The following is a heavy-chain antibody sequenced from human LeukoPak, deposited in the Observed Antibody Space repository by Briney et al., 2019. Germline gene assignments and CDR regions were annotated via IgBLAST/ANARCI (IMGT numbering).Heavy chain of an antibody. V-gene: IGHV3-23*01. J-gene: IGHJ2*01. Sequence: PGGSLRLSCAASGFAFSNYAMSWVRLAPGKGLEWVSAIRDSGGDTYYADSVKGRFTITRDNSKNTLYLQMNSLRAEDTAVYYCAKEGFPYWYFDLWGRGTLVTVSS. CDR1: GFAFSNYA. CDR3: AKEGFPYWYFDL. CDR2: IRDSGGDT.